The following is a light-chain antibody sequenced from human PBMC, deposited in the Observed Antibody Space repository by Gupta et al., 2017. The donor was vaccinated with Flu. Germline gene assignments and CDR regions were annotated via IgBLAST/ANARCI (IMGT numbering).Light chain of an antibody. Sequence: EVVLPQSPATLSVSPGERATLASRASQSVSSNLAWYQQKPGQAPRVLIYGASTSATCIPARFSGSGSGTEFTLTISSLQSEDFAFYYGRQYNNWPRALTCGGGTKVEIK. CDR2: GAS. V-gene: IGKV3-15*01. J-gene: IGKJ4*01. CDR3: RQYNNWPRALT. CDR1: QSVSSN.